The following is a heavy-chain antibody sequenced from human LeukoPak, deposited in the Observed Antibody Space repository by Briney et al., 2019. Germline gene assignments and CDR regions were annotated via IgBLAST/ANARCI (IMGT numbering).Heavy chain of an antibody. J-gene: IGHJ1*01. CDR2: ISSSSSYI. Sequence: GGSLRLSCAASGFTFSSYSMNWVRQAPGKGLEWVSSISSSSSYIYYADSVKGRFTISRDNAKNSLYLQMNSLRAEDTAVYYCARDVGPGSSSSAEYFQHWGQGTLVTVSS. V-gene: IGHV3-21*01. CDR1: GFTFSSYS. D-gene: IGHD6-6*01. CDR3: ARDVGPGSSSSAEYFQH.